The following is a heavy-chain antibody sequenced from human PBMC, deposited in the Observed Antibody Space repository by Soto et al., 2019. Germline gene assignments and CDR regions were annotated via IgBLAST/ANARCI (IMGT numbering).Heavy chain of an antibody. CDR3: ARGRYCSGGSCYRSDAFDI. D-gene: IGHD2-15*01. J-gene: IGHJ3*02. CDR2: INHSGST. Sequence: SETLSLTCAVYGGSFSGYYWSWIRQPPGKGLEWIGEINHSGSTNYNPSLKSRVTISVDTSKNQFSLKLSSVTAADTAVYYCARGRYCSGGSCYRSDAFDIWGQGTTVTVSS. CDR1: GGSFSGYY. V-gene: IGHV4-34*01.